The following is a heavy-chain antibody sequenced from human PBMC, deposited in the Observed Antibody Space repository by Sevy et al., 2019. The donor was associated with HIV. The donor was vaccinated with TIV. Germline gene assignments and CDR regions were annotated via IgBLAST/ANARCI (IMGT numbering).Heavy chain of an antibody. CDR1: GFTFSTYN. CDR3: ARDLRGVERRSVYYYYGMDV. CDR2: ISSGSGFI. Sequence: GGSLRLSCATSGFTFSTYNMNWVRQAPGKGLEWVSSISSGSGFIFYADSVKGRFTISRDNAKNSLDLQMNSLRAEDTAVYYCARDLRGVERRSVYYYYGMDVWGQGTTVTVSS. J-gene: IGHJ6*02. V-gene: IGHV3-21*01. D-gene: IGHD1-1*01.